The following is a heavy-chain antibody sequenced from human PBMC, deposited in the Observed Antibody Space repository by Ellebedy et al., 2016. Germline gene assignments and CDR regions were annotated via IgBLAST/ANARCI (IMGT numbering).Heavy chain of an antibody. V-gene: IGHV4-34*01. J-gene: IGHJ6*02. CDR3: ARGTGSYGCGMDV. D-gene: IGHD1-26*01. CDR1: GGSFSGYY. CDR2: INHSGST. Sequence: SETLSLXCAVYGGSFSGYYWSWIRQPPGKGLEWIGEINHSGSTNYNPSLKSRVTISVDTSKNQFSLKLSSVTAADTAVYYCARGTGSYGCGMDVWGQGTTVTVSS.